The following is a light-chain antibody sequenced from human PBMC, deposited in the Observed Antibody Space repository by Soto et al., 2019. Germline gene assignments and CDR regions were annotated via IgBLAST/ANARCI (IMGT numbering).Light chain of an antibody. J-gene: IGKJ4*01. CDR2: DAS. CDR1: QSINNW. Sequence: DIQITQSPSTLSASVGDRVTITCRASQSINNWLAWYQQKPGKAPKFLIYDASNLESGVPSRFSGSASGTEFTLTISSLQPDDFATYYCQQYDNYPLTFGGRTKVDIK. V-gene: IGKV1-5*01. CDR3: QQYDNYPLT.